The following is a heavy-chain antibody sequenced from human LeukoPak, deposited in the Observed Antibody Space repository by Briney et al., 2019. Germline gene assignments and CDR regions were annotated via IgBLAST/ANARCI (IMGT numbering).Heavy chain of an antibody. CDR1: GGSISSYY. CDR3: AKSLGFDSSGFYLYSFDY. V-gene: IGHV4-59*01. Sequence: SETLSLTCTVSGGSISSYYWSWIRQPPGKGLEWIGYIYYSGTTNYNPSLKSRVTISADTSKNQFSLKLSSVTAADTAIYYCAKSLGFDSSGFYLYSFDYWGQGTLVTVSS. CDR2: IYYSGTT. D-gene: IGHD3-22*01. J-gene: IGHJ4*02.